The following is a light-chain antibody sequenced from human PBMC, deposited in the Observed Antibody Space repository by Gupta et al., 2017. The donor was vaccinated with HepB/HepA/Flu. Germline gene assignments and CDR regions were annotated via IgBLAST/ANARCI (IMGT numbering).Light chain of an antibody. CDR3: QQSDNTPWT. CDR2: AAS. J-gene: IGKJ1*01. Sequence: DIQMTQSPSSLSASVGDRVTITCRASQSITTYLNWYQRKPGEAPKLLIYAASTLQSGVPSRFSGRGSGTEFTLTINSLLPEDFATYYCQQSDNTPWTFGQGTQVEIK. V-gene: IGKV1-39*01. CDR1: QSITTY.